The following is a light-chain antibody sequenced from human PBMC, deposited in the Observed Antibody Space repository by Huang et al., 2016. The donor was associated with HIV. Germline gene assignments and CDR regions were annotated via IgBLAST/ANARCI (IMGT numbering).Light chain of an antibody. CDR2: DAS. CDR3: QQRNDWPPYT. Sequence: EVVLTQSPATLSLSPGERATLSCRASQSVTNFLAWYQQKPGQPPRLLIYDASTRATGIPPRCSGSGSGTDVTLTISSLEPEDFAVYYCQQRNDWPPYTFGQGTRLEIK. V-gene: IGKV3-11*01. CDR1: QSVTNF. J-gene: IGKJ2*01.